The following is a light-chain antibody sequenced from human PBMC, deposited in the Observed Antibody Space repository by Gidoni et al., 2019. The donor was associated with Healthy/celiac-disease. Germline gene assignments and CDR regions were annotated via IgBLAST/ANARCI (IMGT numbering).Light chain of an antibody. Sequence: QSVLTPPPSVSGAPGQRVTISCTGSSPNTGAGYDVHWYQQLPGTAPKLLIYGNSNRPSGVPDRFSGSKSGTSASLAITGLQAEDEADYYCQSYDSSLSGVVFGGGTKLTVL. V-gene: IGLV1-40*01. CDR1: SPNTGAGYD. CDR3: QSYDSSLSGVV. CDR2: GNS. J-gene: IGLJ2*01.